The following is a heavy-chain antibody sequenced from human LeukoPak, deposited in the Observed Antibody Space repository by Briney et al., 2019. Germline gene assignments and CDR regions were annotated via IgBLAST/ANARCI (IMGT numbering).Heavy chain of an antibody. J-gene: IGHJ6*02. Sequence: GGSSRLACAASGFTFSNAWMSWVRQAPGKVLEWVGRIKSKTDGGTTDYAAPVKGRFTISRDDSKNTLYLHMNSLKTEDTAVYYCTTDRYCSGGSAYYYYYGMDVWGQGTTVTVSS. CDR3: TTDRYCSGGSAYYYYYGMDV. V-gene: IGHV3-15*01. D-gene: IGHD2-15*01. CDR2: IKSKTDGGTT. CDR1: GFTFSNAW.